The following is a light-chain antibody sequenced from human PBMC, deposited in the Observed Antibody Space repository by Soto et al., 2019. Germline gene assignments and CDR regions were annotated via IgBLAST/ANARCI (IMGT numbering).Light chain of an antibody. Sequence: QSVLTQPPSVSAAPGQKVTISCSGSSSNIGNNYVSWYQQLPGTAHKLLIYDNNKRPSGIPDRFSGSNSGKSATLVITGLQXGDXADYYCGTWDSSLSAVVFGGGTKLTVL. CDR2: DNN. J-gene: IGLJ2*01. CDR1: SSNIGNNY. V-gene: IGLV1-51*01. CDR3: GTWDSSLSAVV.